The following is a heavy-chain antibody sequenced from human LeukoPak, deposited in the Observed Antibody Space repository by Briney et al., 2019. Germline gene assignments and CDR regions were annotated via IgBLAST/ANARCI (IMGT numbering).Heavy chain of an antibody. CDR2: IYYSGST. D-gene: IGHD2-8*01. CDR3: ARGGDCTNGVCYSYYMDV. Sequence: PSETLSLTCTVSGGSISSYYWSWLRQPPGKGLEWIGYIYYSGSTNYNPSLKSRVTISVDTSKNQFSLKLSSVTAAETAVYYCARGGDCTNGVCYSYYMDVWGKGTTVTVSS. CDR1: GGSISSYY. V-gene: IGHV4-59*01. J-gene: IGHJ6*03.